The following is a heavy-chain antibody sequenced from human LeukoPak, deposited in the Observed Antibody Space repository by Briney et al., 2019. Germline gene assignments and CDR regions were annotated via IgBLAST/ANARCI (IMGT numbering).Heavy chain of an antibody. CDR2: ISGSGAYT. Sequence: PGGSLRLSCAASGFTFSSYAMSWVRQAPGKGLEWVSTISGSGAYTYYADSVKGRFTISRDNSKNTLYLQMNSLRAEDTAVYYCAKCVVGYQLLLDYWGQGTLVTVSS. CDR1: GFTFSSYA. CDR3: AKCVVGYQLLLDY. D-gene: IGHD2-2*01. V-gene: IGHV3-23*01. J-gene: IGHJ4*02.